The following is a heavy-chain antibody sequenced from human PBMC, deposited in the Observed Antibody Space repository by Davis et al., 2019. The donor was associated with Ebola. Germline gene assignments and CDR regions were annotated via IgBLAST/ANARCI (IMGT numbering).Heavy chain of an antibody. V-gene: IGHV3-23*01. J-gene: IGHJ6*02. Sequence: GESLKISCAASGFTLSSCAMSWVRQAPGKGLEWVSGVGSDRGTHYSDSVRGRFTISRDDSKNMLYLQMNTLRAEDTAVYYCAKDLFWWSASDVWGQGTTVTVSS. CDR2: VGSDRGT. CDR3: AKDLFWWSASDV. CDR1: GFTLSSCA. D-gene: IGHD2-8*02.